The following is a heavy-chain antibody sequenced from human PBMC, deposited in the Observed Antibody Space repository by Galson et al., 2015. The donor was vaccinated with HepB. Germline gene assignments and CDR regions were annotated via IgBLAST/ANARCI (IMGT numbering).Heavy chain of an antibody. V-gene: IGHV1-18*01. CDR1: GYTFTSYG. CDR2: ISAYNGNT. Sequence: SVKVSCKASGYTFTSYGISWVRQAPGQGLEWMGWISAYNGNTNYAQKLQGRVTMTTDTSTSTAHMELRSLRSDDTAVYYCARDSPRGYYDSENAFDIWGQGTMVTVSS. CDR3: ARDSPRGYYDSENAFDI. J-gene: IGHJ3*02. D-gene: IGHD3-22*01.